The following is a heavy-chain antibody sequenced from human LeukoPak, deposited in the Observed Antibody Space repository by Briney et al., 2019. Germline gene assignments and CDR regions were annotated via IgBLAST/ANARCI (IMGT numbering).Heavy chain of an antibody. V-gene: IGHV4-4*02. CDR3: ARGFDGPNAFDI. D-gene: IGHD3-9*01. CDR2: IYHSGST. J-gene: IGHJ3*02. CDR1: GGSISSSNW. Sequence: SETLSLTCAVSGGSISSSNWWSWVRQPPGKGLEWIGEIYHSGSTNYNPSLKSRVTVSIDTSKNQVSLKLSSMTAADTAVYYCARGFDGPNAFDIWGQGTMVTVSS.